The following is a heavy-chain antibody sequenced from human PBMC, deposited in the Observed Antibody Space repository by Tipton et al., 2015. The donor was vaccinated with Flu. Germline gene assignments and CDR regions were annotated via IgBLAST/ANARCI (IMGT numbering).Heavy chain of an antibody. V-gene: IGHV4-31*03. CDR2: IYYSGST. J-gene: IGHJ4*02. Sequence: TLSLTCTVSGGSISSGGYYWSWIRQHPGKGLEWIGYIYYSGSTYYNPSLKSRVTISVDTSKNQFSLKLNSVTAADTAVYYCARATGYCSSTSCYTRAFDYWGQGTLVTVSS. D-gene: IGHD2-2*02. CDR3: ARATGYCSSTSCYTRAFDY. CDR1: GGSISSGGYY.